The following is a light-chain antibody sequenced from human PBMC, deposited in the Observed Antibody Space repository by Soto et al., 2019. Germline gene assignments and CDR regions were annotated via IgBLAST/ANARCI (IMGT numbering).Light chain of an antibody. CDR1: SSDVGGYNY. Sequence: QSALTQPASVSGSPGQSITISCTGTSSDVGGYNYVYWYQQHPGTAPKLMIYAVSNRPSGVSNRFSGSKSGNTASLTISGLQAEDEDDYYCSSYTSSSTLLFGGGTKLTVL. CDR2: AVS. V-gene: IGLV2-14*01. J-gene: IGLJ2*01. CDR3: SSYTSSSTLL.